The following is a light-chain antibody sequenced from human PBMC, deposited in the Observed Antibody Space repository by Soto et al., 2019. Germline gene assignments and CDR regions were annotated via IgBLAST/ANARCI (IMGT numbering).Light chain of an antibody. V-gene: IGLV2-14*01. CDR2: EVS. Sequence: QSALAQPASVSASPGQSITISCTGTSSDIGAHNSVSWYQRHPGEAPKVIIHEVSNRPSGISDRFSGSKSGNTASLTISGLQAEDEAIYYCSSYTSSATWVFGGGTK. CDR3: SSYTSSATWV. J-gene: IGLJ3*02. CDR1: SSDIGAHNS.